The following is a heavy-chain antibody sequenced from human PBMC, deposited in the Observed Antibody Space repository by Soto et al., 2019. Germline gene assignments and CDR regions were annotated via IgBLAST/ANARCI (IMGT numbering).Heavy chain of an antibody. CDR3: ARDSTVQGFYYYYYGMDV. J-gene: IGHJ6*02. CDR2: INPNSGGT. D-gene: IGHD4-17*01. V-gene: IGHV1-2*02. Sequence: SLMVTWMSSVDTFTVYYIHCVRQATGQGRGWMGWINPNSGGTNYAQKFQGRVTMTRDTSISTAYMELSRLRSDATAVYYCARDSTVQGFYYYYYGMDVWGQGTTVNLSS. CDR1: VDTFTVYY.